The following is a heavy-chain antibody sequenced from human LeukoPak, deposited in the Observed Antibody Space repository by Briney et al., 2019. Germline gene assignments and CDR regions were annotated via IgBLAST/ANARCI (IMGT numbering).Heavy chain of an antibody. CDR3: ASRYCSSTSCGNWFDP. CDR2: INHSGST. Sequence: SETLSLTCAVYGGSFSGYYWSWIRQPPGKGLEWVGEINHSGSTNYNPSLKSRVTISVDTSKNQFSLKLSSVTAADTAVYYCASRYCSSTSCGNWFDPWGQGTLVTVSS. J-gene: IGHJ5*02. V-gene: IGHV4-34*01. D-gene: IGHD2-2*01. CDR1: GGSFSGYY.